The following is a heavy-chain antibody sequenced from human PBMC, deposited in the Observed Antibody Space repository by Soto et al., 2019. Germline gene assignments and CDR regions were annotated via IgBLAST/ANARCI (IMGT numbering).Heavy chain of an antibody. D-gene: IGHD5-12*01. Sequence: TSETLSLTCAVYGGSFSGYYWSWIRQPPGKGLEWIGKINHSGGTNYNPSLKSRVTISVDTSKNQFSLKLSSVTAADTAVYYCARSPRHIVSTPHDYWGQGTLVTVSS. CDR1: GGSFSGYY. CDR2: INHSGGT. V-gene: IGHV4-34*01. J-gene: IGHJ4*02. CDR3: ARSPRHIVSTPHDY.